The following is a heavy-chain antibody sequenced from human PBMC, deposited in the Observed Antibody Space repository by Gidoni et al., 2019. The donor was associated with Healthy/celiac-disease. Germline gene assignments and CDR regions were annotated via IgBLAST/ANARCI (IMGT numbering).Heavy chain of an antibody. CDR2: ISGSGGST. CDR1: GFTFSSYA. D-gene: IGHD5-12*01. Sequence: EVQLLESGGGLVQPGGSLRLSCAASGFTFSSYAMSWVRQAPGKGLEWVSVISGSGGSTYYADSVKGRFTISRDNSKNTLYLQMNSLRADDTAVYYCARRAGVATTAFDYWGQGTLVTVSS. CDR3: ARRAGVATTAFDY. V-gene: IGHV3-23*01. J-gene: IGHJ4*02.